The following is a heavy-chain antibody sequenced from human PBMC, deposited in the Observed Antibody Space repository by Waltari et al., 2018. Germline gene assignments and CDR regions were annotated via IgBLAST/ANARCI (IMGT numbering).Heavy chain of an antibody. D-gene: IGHD2-21*01. V-gene: IGHV3-9*01. Sequence: EVQLVESGGGLVQPGRSLRLSCAASGFTFDDYAMHWVRQAPGKGLEWVSGISWNSGSIGYADSVKGRFTISRDNAKNSLYLQMNSLRAEDTAIYYCARMSLRFYSDYWGQGTLVTVSS. CDR1: GFTFDDYA. J-gene: IGHJ4*02. CDR3: ARMSLRFYSDY. CDR2: ISWNSGSI.